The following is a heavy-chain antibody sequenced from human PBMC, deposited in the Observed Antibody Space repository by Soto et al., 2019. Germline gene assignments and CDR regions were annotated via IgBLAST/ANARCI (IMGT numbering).Heavy chain of an antibody. J-gene: IGHJ4*02. CDR1: GFTFSSYG. CDR3: AKDRGGYQLDY. D-gene: IGHD3-22*01. Sequence: QVQLVESGGGVVQPGRSLRLSCAASGFTFSSYGMQWVRQAPGKGLEWVAVISYDGSNKYYADSVKGRFTISRDNSKNTLYLQMNSLRAEDTAVYYCAKDRGGYQLDYWGQGTLVTVSS. CDR2: ISYDGSNK. V-gene: IGHV3-30*18.